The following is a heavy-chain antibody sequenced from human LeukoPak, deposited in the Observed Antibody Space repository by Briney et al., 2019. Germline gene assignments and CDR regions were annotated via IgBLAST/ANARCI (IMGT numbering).Heavy chain of an antibody. CDR2: IYYSGST. V-gene: IGHV4-39*01. Sequence: SELSLTCTVSGGSISSSSYYWGWIRQPPGKGLEWIGSIYYSGSTYYNPSLKSRVTISVDTSKNQFSLKLSSVTAADTAVYYCTYGSGSLWGQGTLVTVSS. CDR1: GGSISSSSYY. J-gene: IGHJ4*02. CDR3: TYGSGSL. D-gene: IGHD3-10*01.